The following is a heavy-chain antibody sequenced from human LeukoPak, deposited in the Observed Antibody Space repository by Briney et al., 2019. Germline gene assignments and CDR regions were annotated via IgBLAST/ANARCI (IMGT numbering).Heavy chain of an antibody. CDR3: ARMSSGSYFGYYYYYMDV. J-gene: IGHJ6*03. CDR2: INSDGSST. V-gene: IGHV3-74*01. CDR1: GFTFSNYW. Sequence: QSGGSLRLSCAASGFTFSNYWMHWVRQAPGKGLVWVSRINSDGSSTSYADSVKGRFTISRDNAKNTLYLQMNSLRAEDTAVYYCARMSSGSYFGYYYYYMDVWGKGTTVTVSS. D-gene: IGHD1-26*01.